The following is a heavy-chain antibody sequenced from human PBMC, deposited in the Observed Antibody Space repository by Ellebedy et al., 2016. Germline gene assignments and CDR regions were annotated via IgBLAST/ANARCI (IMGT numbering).Heavy chain of an antibody. CDR2: ISGSGGST. V-gene: IGHV3-23*01. Sequence: GESLKISXAASGFTFSSYAMSWVRQAPGKGLEWVSAISGSGGSTYYADSVKGRFTISRDNSKNTLYLQMNSLRAEDTAVYYCAKDPYGDYVGWFDPWGQGTLVTVSS. D-gene: IGHD4-17*01. CDR3: AKDPYGDYVGWFDP. CDR1: GFTFSSYA. J-gene: IGHJ5*02.